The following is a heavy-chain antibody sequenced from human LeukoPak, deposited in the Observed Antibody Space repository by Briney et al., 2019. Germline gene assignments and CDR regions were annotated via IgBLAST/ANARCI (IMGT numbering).Heavy chain of an antibody. V-gene: IGHV4-4*09. D-gene: IGHD5-18*01. Sequence: PSETLSLTCTVSGGSISSYYWSRIRQPPGKGLEWIGYIYTSGSTNYNPSLKSRVTISVDTSKNQFSLKLSSVTAADTAVYYCARHQLRHYYYMDVWGKGTTVTVSS. CDR3: ARHQLRHYYYMDV. CDR1: GGSISSYY. J-gene: IGHJ6*03. CDR2: IYTSGST.